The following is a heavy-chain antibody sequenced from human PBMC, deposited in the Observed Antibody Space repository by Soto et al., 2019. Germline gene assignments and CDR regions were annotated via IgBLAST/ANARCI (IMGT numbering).Heavy chain of an antibody. J-gene: IGHJ5*02. Sequence: SETLSLTCAVYGGSFSGYYWNWIRQPPGKGLEWIGEIDHSGYTNYNPSLKSRVTISVDTSKNQFSLRLTSVTAADTAVYYCARVRDWLDPSGQGPLVTVYS. CDR2: IDHSGYT. CDR3: ARVRDWLDP. V-gene: IGHV4-34*01. CDR1: GGSFSGYY. D-gene: IGHD3-3*01.